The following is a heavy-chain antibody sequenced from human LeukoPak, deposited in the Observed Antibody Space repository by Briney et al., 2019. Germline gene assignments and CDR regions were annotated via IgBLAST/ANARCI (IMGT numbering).Heavy chain of an antibody. D-gene: IGHD2-15*01. CDR2: ISGSGGST. J-gene: IGHJ5*02. CDR3: AKAGYCSGGSCYSATKNWFDP. V-gene: IGHV3-23*01. CDR1: GFTFSSYA. Sequence: PGGSLRLSCAASGFTFSSYAMSWVRQAPGKGLEWVSAISGSGGSTYYADSVKGRFTISRDNSKNTLYLQMNSLRAEDTAVYYCAKAGYCSGGSCYSATKNWFDPWGQGTLVTVSS.